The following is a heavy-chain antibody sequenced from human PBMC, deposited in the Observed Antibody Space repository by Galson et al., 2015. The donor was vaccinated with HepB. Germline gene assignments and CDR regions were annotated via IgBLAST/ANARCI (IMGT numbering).Heavy chain of an antibody. CDR1: GFAFSSSA. CDR3: ARSGSYFPTSFDN. V-gene: IGHV3-30-3*01. D-gene: IGHD1-26*01. Sequence: SLRLSCAASGFAFSSSAMHWVRQAPGKGLEWVAVISYDGSNKYYADSVKGRFTISRDNSKNTVYLQMNSLRAEDTAVYYCARSGSYFPTSFDNWGQGTLVTVSS. CDR2: ISYDGSNK. J-gene: IGHJ4*02.